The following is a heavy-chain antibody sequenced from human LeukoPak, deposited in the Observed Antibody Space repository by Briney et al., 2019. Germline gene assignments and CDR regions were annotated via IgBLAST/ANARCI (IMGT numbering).Heavy chain of an antibody. J-gene: IGHJ4*03. CDR1: GSTFTAYW. Sequence: GESMNPSVRRSGSTFTAYWCSGVRQLPGKGLEWMGIIYRNGLEARYCPSLQAKVTTSAQPSINTASPQWSSLKASEAAMYYCARRKGCSNTSCLPYDSGHGRLVTVSS. D-gene: IGHD2-2*01. CDR3: ARRKGCSNTSCLPYD. V-gene: IGHV5-51*01. CDR2: IYRNGLEA.